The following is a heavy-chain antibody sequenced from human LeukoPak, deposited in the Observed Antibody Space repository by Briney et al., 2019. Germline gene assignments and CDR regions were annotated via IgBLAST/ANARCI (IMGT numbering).Heavy chain of an antibody. V-gene: IGHV7-4-1*02. D-gene: IGHD6-19*01. J-gene: IGHJ4*02. Sequence: ASVKVSCKASGYTFTSYAMNWVRQAPGQGLEWMGWINTNTGDPTYAQGFTGRFVFSLDTSVSTAYLQISSLKAEDTAVYYCARGRFSGWYFEPFDYWGQGTLVTVSS. CDR1: GYTFTSYA. CDR2: INTNTGDP. CDR3: ARGRFSGWYFEPFDY.